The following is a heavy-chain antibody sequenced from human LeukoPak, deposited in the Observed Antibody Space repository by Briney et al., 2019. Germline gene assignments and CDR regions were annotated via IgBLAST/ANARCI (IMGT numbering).Heavy chain of an antibody. CDR1: GFTFSDYY. CDR3: ARDLGSGFLQFDY. D-gene: IGHD6-19*01. Sequence: GGSLRLSCAASGFTFSDYYMNWVRQAPGKGLEWVSSISSTSTIYYTDSVKGRFTISRDNAKNSLYLQINSLRAEDTAVYYCARDLGSGFLQFDYWGQGTLVTVSS. V-gene: IGHV3-69-1*01. J-gene: IGHJ4*02. CDR2: ISSTSTI.